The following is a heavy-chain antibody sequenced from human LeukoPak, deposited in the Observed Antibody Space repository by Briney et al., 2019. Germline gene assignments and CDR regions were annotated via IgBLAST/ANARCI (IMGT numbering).Heavy chain of an antibody. D-gene: IGHD1-26*01. CDR3: ARDGLPAPWGNWFDP. Sequence: SETLCLTCTVSGGSISNYHWSWIRQPAGKGLEWIGRIYTSGSTNYNPSLKSRVTISVDKSKNQFSLNLTSVTAADTAVYYCARDGLPAPWGNWFDPWGQGTLVTVSS. CDR1: GGSISNYH. V-gene: IGHV4-4*07. CDR2: IYTSGST. J-gene: IGHJ5*02.